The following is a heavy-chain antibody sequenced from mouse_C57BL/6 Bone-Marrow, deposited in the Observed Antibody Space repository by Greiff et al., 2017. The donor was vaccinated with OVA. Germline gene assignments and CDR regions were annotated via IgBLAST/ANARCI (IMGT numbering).Heavy chain of an antibody. CDR3: ARVELTGTRYWYFDV. Sequence: QVQLQQSGPELVKPGASVKISCKASGYAFSSSWMNWVKQRPGKGLEWIGRLYPGDGDTNYNGKFKGKATLTADKSSSTAYMQLSSLTSEDSAVYFCARVELTGTRYWYFDVWGTGTTVTVSS. J-gene: IGHJ1*03. CDR2: LYPGDGDT. D-gene: IGHD4-1*01. CDR1: GYAFSSSW. V-gene: IGHV1-82*01.